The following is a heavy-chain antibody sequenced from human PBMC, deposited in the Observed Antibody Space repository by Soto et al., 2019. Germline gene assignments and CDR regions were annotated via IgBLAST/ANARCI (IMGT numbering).Heavy chain of an antibody. CDR3: AKDRRRIAVAGTFDY. D-gene: IGHD6-19*01. V-gene: IGHV3-23*01. CDR1: GFTFGDYA. Sequence: PGGSLGLSCAASGFTFGDYAMTWVRQAPGKGLECVSRISGSGGGTYYADSVKGRFTISRDNSKNTLYLQMNSLRAEDTAVYYCAKDRRRIAVAGTFDYWGQGTLVTVSS. CDR2: ISGSGGGT. J-gene: IGHJ4*02.